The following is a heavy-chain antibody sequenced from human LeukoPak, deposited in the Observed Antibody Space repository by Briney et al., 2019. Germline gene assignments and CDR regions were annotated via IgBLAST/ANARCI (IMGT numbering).Heavy chain of an antibody. CDR2: FDPEDGET. CDR3: AVSLTTGGYYGMDV. CDR1: GYTLTELS. Sequence: ASVKVSCKVSGYTLTELSLHWVRQAPGKGLEWMGRFDPEDGETIYARKFQGRVTMTEDTSTDAAYMELSSLRSEDTAVYFCAVSLTTGGYYGMDVWGQGTAVTVSS. D-gene: IGHD1-1*01. J-gene: IGHJ6*02. V-gene: IGHV1-24*01.